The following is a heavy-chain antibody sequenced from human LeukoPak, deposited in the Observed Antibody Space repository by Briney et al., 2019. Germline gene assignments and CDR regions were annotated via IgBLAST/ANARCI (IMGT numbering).Heavy chain of an antibody. Sequence: RWASVKVSCKVSGSTLTELSMHWVRQAPGKGLEWMGGFDPEDGETFYAQDFQGRVIMTEDTSTDTAYMELSSLRSEDTAVYYCAAEHEKVDYRSTWFDPWGQGTLVTVSS. J-gene: IGHJ5*02. D-gene: IGHD4/OR15-4a*01. CDR3: AAEHEKVDYRSTWFDP. CDR1: GSTLTELS. CDR2: FDPEDGET. V-gene: IGHV1-24*01.